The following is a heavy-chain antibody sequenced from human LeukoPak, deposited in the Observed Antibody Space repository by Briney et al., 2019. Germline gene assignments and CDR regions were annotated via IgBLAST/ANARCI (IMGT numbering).Heavy chain of an antibody. V-gene: IGHV4-38-2*02. J-gene: IGHJ5*02. CDR1: GYSISSGYY. Sequence: SETLSLTCTVSGYSISSGYYWGWIRQPPGRELEWIASIYYRGSTHYNPSLASLKSRVTISGDTSKNQFSLTLSSVTAADTAVYYCAGLYCSSTSCYSYNWFDPWGQGTLVTVSS. CDR2: IYYRGST. CDR3: AGLYCSSTSCYSYNWFDP. D-gene: IGHD2-2*01.